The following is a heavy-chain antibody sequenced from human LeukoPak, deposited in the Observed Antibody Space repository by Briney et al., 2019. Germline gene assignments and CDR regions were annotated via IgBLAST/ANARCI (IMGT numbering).Heavy chain of an antibody. D-gene: IGHD6-19*01. J-gene: IGHJ5*02. CDR3: ARVRSSGWYLRDWLDP. CDR1: GVSISIYY. Sequence: SETLSLTCTVSGVSISIYYWSWIRQPPGKGLEWIGYIYNSGSTSYNPSLKSRVTISVDTSKNQFSLKLSSVTAADTAVYYCARVRSSGWYLRDWLDPWGQGTLVTVSS. CDR2: IYNSGST. V-gene: IGHV4-59*12.